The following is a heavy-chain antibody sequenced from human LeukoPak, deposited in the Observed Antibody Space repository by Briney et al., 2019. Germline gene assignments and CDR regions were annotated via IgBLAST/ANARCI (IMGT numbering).Heavy chain of an antibody. V-gene: IGHV4-59*11. CDR2: IYYSGST. J-gene: IGHJ5*02. D-gene: IGHD3-9*01. Sequence: SETLSLTCTVSGGSISSHYWSWIRQPPGKGLEWIGYIYYSGSTNYNPSLKSRVTISVDTSKNQFSLKLSSVTAADTAVYYCARSYYDILTGWFDPWGQGTLVTVSS. CDR3: ARSYYDILTGWFDP. CDR1: GGSISSHY.